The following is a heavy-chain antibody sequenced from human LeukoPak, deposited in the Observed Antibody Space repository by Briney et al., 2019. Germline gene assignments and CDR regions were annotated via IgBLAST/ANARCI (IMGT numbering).Heavy chain of an antibody. D-gene: IGHD2-2*01. J-gene: IGHJ6*02. Sequence: SATLSLTFPVSGASISSSSYYWGWIRQPPGKGLAWICSIYYGGSTYYTPSLKSRVTISVDTSKNQFSLKLSSVTAADTAVYYCARDQVPVPSYYYYYYGMDVWGQGTTVTVSS. V-gene: IGHV4-39*07. CDR3: ARDQVPVPSYYYYYYGMDV. CDR1: GASISSSSYY. CDR2: IYYGGST.